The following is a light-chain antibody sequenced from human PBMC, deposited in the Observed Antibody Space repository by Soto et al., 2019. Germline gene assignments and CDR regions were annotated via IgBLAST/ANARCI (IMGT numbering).Light chain of an antibody. Sequence: DIQMTQSPSPLSASVGDRVTITCRSRQSISTRLAWYQQKPGKAPKLLIYDASSLEGGVPSRFSGSASGTEVTLTISSLQPDDLASYYCQQYHSYSTFGQGTKVGIK. CDR1: QSISTR. J-gene: IGKJ1*01. CDR3: QQYHSYST. CDR2: DAS. V-gene: IGKV1-5*01.